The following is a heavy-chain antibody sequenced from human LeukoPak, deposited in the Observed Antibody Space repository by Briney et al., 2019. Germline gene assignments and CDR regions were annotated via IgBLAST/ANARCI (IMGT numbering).Heavy chain of an antibody. CDR1: GDSISSNSVA. CDR3: ARDTRAGYSLPLDY. CDR2: TYYRSGWYS. J-gene: IGHJ4*02. Sequence: SQTLSLTCAISGDSISSNSVAWNWIRQSPSRGLEWLGRTYYRSGWYSDYGVSVKGRINFNPDTSKNQFSLQLISVTPEDTAVYYCARDTRAGYSLPLDYWGQGTVVTVSS. V-gene: IGHV6-1*01. D-gene: IGHD2-15*01.